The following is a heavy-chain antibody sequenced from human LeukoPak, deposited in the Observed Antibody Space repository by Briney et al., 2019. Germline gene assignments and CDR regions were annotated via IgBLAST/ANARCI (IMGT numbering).Heavy chain of an antibody. CDR2: ISGGGKTT. CDR3: ARDYADYVGYFFFDY. D-gene: IGHD4-17*01. Sequence: GGSLRLSCAASGFTFNNYAMNWVRQAPGKGLEWVSSISGGGKTTYYEDSAKGRFTISRDNSQNTLYLQMNSLRAEDTAVYYCARDYADYVGYFFFDYWGQGTLVTVSS. V-gene: IGHV3-23*01. J-gene: IGHJ4*02. CDR1: GFTFNNYA.